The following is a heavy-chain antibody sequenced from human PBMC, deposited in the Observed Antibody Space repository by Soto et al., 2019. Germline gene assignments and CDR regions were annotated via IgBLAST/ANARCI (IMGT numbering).Heavy chain of an antibody. D-gene: IGHD2-21*01. CDR3: ARGRGVVIPAGTPDAFDV. CDR2: ISAFNGYT. CDR1: GYIFNKYG. Sequence: ASVKVSCKASGYIFNKYGFNWVRQAPGQGLEWMGRISAFNGYTNFAQKFQGRVTLTTDTSTNTAYMELSSLRSDDTAIYYCARGRGVVIPAGTPDAFDVWGQGTMVTVSS. V-gene: IGHV1-18*01. J-gene: IGHJ3*01.